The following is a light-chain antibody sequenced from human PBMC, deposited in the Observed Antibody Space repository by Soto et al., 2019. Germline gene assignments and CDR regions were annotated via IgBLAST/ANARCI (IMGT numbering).Light chain of an antibody. Sequence: QSALTQPASESGSPGQSITISCTGTSSDVGTYKYVSWYQQHPGKAPKLMIYDVSNRPSGVSNRFSGSKSGNTASLTISGLQAEDEADYYCNSYTTSSTLVFGTGTKVTVL. V-gene: IGLV2-14*03. CDR2: DVS. CDR3: NSYTTSSTLV. CDR1: SSDVGTYKY. J-gene: IGLJ1*01.